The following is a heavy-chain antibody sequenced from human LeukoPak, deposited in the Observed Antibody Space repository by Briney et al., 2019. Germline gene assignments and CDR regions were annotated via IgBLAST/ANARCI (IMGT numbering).Heavy chain of an antibody. Sequence: PSETLSLTCTVSGGSISSSSYYWGWIRQPPGKGLEWIGSIYYSGSTYYNPSLKSRVTISVDTSKNQFSLNLTSVSATDTAVYYCAGGGDKLERYVYWGQGTLVTVSS. V-gene: IGHV4-39*07. CDR3: AGGGDKLERYVY. CDR2: IYYSGST. CDR1: GGSISSSSYY. D-gene: IGHD1-1*01. J-gene: IGHJ4*02.